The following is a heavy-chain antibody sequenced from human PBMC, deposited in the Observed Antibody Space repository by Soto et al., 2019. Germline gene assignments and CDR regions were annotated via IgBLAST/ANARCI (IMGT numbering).Heavy chain of an antibody. CDR1: GGSISSYY. J-gene: IGHJ4*02. D-gene: IGHD5-18*01. V-gene: IGHV4-59*01. CDR2: IYYSGST. Sequence: SETLSLTCTVSGGSISSYYWSWIRQPPGKGLEWIGYIYYSGSTNYNPSLKSRVTISVDTSKNQFSLKLSSVTAADTAVYYCAREDTAMGTYYFDYWGQGTLFTVSS. CDR3: AREDTAMGTYYFDY.